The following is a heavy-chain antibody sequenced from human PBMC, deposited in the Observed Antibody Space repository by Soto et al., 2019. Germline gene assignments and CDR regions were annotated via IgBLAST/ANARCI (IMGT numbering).Heavy chain of an antibody. CDR3: ASPLAGPGEAYYYGMDV. V-gene: IGHV1-18*01. J-gene: IGHJ6*02. CDR1: GYTFTSYG. Sequence: QVQLVQSGAEVKKPGASVKVSCKASGYTFTSYGISWVRQAPGQGLEWMGWISAYNGNTNYAQKLQGRVTMTTDTSTSTAYMELRSLRSDDTAVYYCASPLAGPGEAYYYGMDVCGQGTTVTVSS. CDR2: ISAYNGNT.